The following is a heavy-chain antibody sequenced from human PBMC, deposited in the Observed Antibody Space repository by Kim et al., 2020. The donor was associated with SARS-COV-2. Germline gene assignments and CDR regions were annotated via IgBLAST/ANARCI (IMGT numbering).Heavy chain of an antibody. V-gene: IGHV6-1*01. Sequence: SVKSRITNNPDTSKNQCSLQLNSVTPEDTAVYYCARDMGGYYGSGGTFDYWGQGTLVTVSS. CDR3: ARDMGGYYGSGGTFDY. D-gene: IGHD3-10*01. J-gene: IGHJ4*02.